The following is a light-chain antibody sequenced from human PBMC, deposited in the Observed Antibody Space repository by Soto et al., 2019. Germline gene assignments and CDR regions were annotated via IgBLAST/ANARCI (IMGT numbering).Light chain of an antibody. CDR3: QQYTTSPYT. V-gene: IGKV1-5*01. J-gene: IGKJ2*01. CDR1: QSVTNW. Sequence: DIQMTQSPSTLSASVGDRVTITCRASQSVTNWLAWYQQKPGKAPNLLIYDASRLQSGIPSRFSCSGSGTEFTLTISSLQPDDFATYYCQQYTTSPYTFGQGTKLEIK. CDR2: DAS.